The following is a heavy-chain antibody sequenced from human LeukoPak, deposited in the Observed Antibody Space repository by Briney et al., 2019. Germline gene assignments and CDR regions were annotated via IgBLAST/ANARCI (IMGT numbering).Heavy chain of an antibody. V-gene: IGHV4-39*01. Sequence: SETLSLTCSVSGGSISSSSLYWGWIRQPPGKGLEWIGSIYYSGSTYYNSSLKSRVTISVDTSKNQFSLKLSSVTAADTAVYYCARLSYYYGSGSYSLIDYWGQGTLVTVSS. J-gene: IGHJ4*02. CDR2: IYYSGST. CDR3: ARLSYYYGSGSYSLIDY. D-gene: IGHD3-10*01. CDR1: GGSISSSSLY.